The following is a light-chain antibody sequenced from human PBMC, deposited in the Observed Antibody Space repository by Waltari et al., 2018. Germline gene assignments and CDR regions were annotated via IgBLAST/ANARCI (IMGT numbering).Light chain of an antibody. Sequence: ELVLRHPQAPLSLSQGEGATLSCRASQSVSRNLAWYQQKPGQALRLLIYGAYTRATGIPGRFGGSGSGTEFSLTISRLESEDFAVYYCQQHSNWPYTFGQGTKVEIK. CDR2: GAY. J-gene: IGKJ2*01. CDR3: QQHSNWPYT. V-gene: IGKV3-15*01. CDR1: QSVSRN.